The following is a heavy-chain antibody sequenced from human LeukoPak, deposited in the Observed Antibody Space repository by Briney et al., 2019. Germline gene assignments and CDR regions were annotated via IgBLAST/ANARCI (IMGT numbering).Heavy chain of an antibody. V-gene: IGHV4-59*08. CDR3: ARHLKLTIPFDP. J-gene: IGHJ5*02. CDR2: IYYSGST. D-gene: IGHD3-3*01. CDR1: GGSISSYY. Sequence: SETLSLTCTVSGGSISSYYWSWIRQPPGKGLEWIGYIYYSGSTNYNPSLKSRVTISVDTSKNQFSLRLSSVTAADTAVYYCARHLKLTIPFDPWGQGTLVTVSS.